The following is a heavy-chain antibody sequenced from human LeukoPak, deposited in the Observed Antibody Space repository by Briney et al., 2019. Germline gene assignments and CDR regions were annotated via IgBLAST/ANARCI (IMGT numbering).Heavy chain of an antibody. J-gene: IGHJ4*02. CDR1: GFTFSSYA. CDR3: AKDSGWILFDD. D-gene: IGHD2-2*03. V-gene: IGHV3-23*01. CDR2: IIPSGGTT. Sequence: PGGSLRLSCAAPGFTFSSYAMNWVRQAPGKGLEWVSGIIPSGGTTYYADSVKGRFTISRDNSQNTMYLQMNSLRAEDTALYFCAKDSGWILFDDWGQGTLVTVSS.